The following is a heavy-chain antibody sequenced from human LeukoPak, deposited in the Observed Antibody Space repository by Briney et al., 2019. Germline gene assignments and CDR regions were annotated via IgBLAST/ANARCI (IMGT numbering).Heavy chain of an antibody. J-gene: IGHJ6*03. CDR1: GDSVSTNSAT. CDR2: TYYRSEWYN. Sequence: SQTLSLTCDISGDSVSTNSATWNWIRQSPSRGLEWLGRTYYRSEWYNDYAVSVKSRITINPDTSKNQFSLQLHSVTPEDTAVYYCARSQDYYYHMDVWGKGTTVTVSS. CDR3: ARSQDYYYHMDV. V-gene: IGHV6-1*01.